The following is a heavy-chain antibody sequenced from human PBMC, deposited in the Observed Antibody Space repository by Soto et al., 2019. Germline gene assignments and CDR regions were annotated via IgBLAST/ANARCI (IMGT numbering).Heavy chain of an antibody. CDR1: GFTFSSYA. D-gene: IGHD6-19*01. CDR2: ISGSGGST. V-gene: IGHV3-23*01. J-gene: IGHJ1*01. Sequence: GGSLRLSCAASGFTFSSYAMSWVRQAPGKGLEWVSAISGSGGSTYYADSVKGRFTIPRDNSKNTLYLQMNSLRAEDTAVYYCAKAPYSSGWYVYFQHWGQGTLVTVSS. CDR3: AKAPYSSGWYVYFQH.